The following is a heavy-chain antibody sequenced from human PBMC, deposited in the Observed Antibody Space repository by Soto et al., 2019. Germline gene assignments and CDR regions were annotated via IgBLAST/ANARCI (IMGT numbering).Heavy chain of an antibody. CDR2: IYYSGST. CDR3: ARARYYYGSGSYPDYVDY. J-gene: IGHJ4*02. D-gene: IGHD3-10*01. Sequence: SETLSLTCTVSGGSISSGGYYWSWIRQHPGKGLEWIGYIYYSGSTYYNPSLKSRVTISVDTSKNQLSLKLSSVTAADTAVYYCARARYYYGSGSYPDYVDYWGQGTLVTVSS. V-gene: IGHV4-31*03. CDR1: GGSISSGGYY.